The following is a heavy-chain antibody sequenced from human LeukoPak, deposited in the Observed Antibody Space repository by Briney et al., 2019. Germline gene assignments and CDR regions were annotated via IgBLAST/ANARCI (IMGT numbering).Heavy chain of an antibody. CDR1: GFTFSSYA. D-gene: IGHD3-10*01. J-gene: IGHJ4*02. V-gene: IGHV3-23*01. CDR2: ISGSGGST. Sequence: GGSLRLSCAASGFTFSSYAMSWVRQAPGKGLEWVSAISGSGGSTYYADSVKGRFTISRANSKNTLYLQMNSLRAEDTAVYYCAKARRLLLWFGELRYWGQGTLVTVSS. CDR3: AKARRLLLWFGELRY.